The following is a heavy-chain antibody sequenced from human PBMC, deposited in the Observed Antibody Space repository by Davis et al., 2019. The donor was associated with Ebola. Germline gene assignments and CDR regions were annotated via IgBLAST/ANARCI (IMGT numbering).Heavy chain of an antibody. Sequence: GESLKISCAASGFTFSSYAMSWVRQAPGKGLEWVSAISGSGGSTYYADSVKGRFTISRDNSKNTLYLQMNSLRAEDTAVYYCAREVSGYGGNRWGQGTLVTVSS. J-gene: IGHJ5*02. D-gene: IGHD4-23*01. CDR3: AREVSGYGGNR. CDR1: GFTFSSYA. V-gene: IGHV3-23*01. CDR2: ISGSGGST.